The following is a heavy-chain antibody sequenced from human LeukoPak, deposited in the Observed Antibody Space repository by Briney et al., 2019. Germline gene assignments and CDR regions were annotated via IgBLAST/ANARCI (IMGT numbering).Heavy chain of an antibody. CDR2: ISSNGGST. D-gene: IGHD3-10*01. CDR1: GFTFSSYA. Sequence: GGSLRLSCSAPGFTFSSYAMHWVRQAPGKELEYVSAISSNGGSTYYADSVKGRFTMSRNNSKNTLYLQVSSLRAEDTAVYYCVKDHYYGSGSYYRGDYWGQGTLVTVSS. V-gene: IGHV3-64D*06. CDR3: VKDHYYGSGSYYRGDY. J-gene: IGHJ4*02.